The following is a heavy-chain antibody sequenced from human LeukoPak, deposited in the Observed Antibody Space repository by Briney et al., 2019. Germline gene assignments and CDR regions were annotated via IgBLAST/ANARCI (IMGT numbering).Heavy chain of an antibody. Sequence: SETLSLTCTVSGGSISSTTYYWAWIRQPPGKGLEWIGSIYKTGSTNYSPSLKSRVFISVDTSNNQFSLNLSSVTAADTAVYYCARGQARLSWFDPWGQGTLVTVSS. CDR2: IYKTGST. J-gene: IGHJ5*02. CDR1: GGSISSTTYY. V-gene: IGHV4-39*01. D-gene: IGHD6-19*01. CDR3: ARGQARLSWFDP.